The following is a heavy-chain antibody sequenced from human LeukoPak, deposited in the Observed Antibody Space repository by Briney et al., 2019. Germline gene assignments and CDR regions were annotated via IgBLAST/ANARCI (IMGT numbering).Heavy chain of an antibody. Sequence: PGGSLRLSCAASGFTFSSYAMSWVRQAPGKGLEWVSAISGSGGSTYYADSVKGRFTISRDNSKNTLYLQMNSLIAEDTAVYYCAKSPSSGWYGAEYFQHWGQGTLVTVSS. CDR3: AKSPSSGWYGAEYFQH. J-gene: IGHJ1*01. CDR2: ISGSGGST. V-gene: IGHV3-23*01. D-gene: IGHD6-19*01. CDR1: GFTFSSYA.